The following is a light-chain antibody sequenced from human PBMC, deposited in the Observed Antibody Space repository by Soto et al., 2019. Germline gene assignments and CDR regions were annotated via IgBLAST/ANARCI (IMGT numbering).Light chain of an antibody. CDR1: SSNVGNNY. CDR3: ETWDRSVSAGV. Sequence: QSVLTQPPSVSAAPGQKGTISCSGSSSNVGNNYVSWYQQLPGTAPKLLIYDNNQRPSGIPDRFSASKYGTSATLGSTRLPTVDEADYYCETWDRSVSAGVFGTGTKLTVL. CDR2: DNN. J-gene: IGLJ1*01. V-gene: IGLV1-51*01.